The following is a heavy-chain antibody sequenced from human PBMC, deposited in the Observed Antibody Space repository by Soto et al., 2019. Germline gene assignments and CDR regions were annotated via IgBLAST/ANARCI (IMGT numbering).Heavy chain of an antibody. CDR3: ARDLCCTAAPAHYYYGMDV. CDR1: GFTFSSYA. J-gene: IGHJ6*02. V-gene: IGHV3-30-3*01. Sequence: GGSLRLSCAASGFTFSSYAMHWVRQAPGKGLEWVAVISYDGSNKYYADSVKGRFTISRDNSKNTLYLQMNSLRAEDTAVYYCARDLCCTAAPAHYYYGMDVWGQGTTVTVSS. CDR2: ISYDGSNK. D-gene: IGHD2-8*02.